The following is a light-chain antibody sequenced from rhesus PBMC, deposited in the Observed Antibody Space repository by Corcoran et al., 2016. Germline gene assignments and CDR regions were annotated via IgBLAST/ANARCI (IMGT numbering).Light chain of an antibody. CDR3: LQDYTTPWT. CDR2: AAS. V-gene: IGKV1-94*01. Sequence: DIQMTQSPSSLSASVGDRVTVTCRASQDINKELSWYQQKPGKAPTLLIYAASRLQTGVSSRVSGRRAGTEYTLTISSLQPEDVATYYCLQDYTTPWTFGQGTKVELK. J-gene: IGKJ1*01. CDR1: QDINKE.